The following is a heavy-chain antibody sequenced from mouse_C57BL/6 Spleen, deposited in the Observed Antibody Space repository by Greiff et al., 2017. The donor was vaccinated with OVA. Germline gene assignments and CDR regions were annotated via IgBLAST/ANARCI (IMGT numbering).Heavy chain of an antibody. CDR1: GYTFTSYT. J-gene: IGHJ4*01. CDR3: ARGRNDYDGTMDY. V-gene: IGHV1-4*01. D-gene: IGHD2-4*01. CDR2: INPSSGYT. Sequence: QVQLQQSGAELARPGASVKMSCKASGYTFTSYTMHWVKQRPGQGLEWIGYINPSSGYTKYNQKFKDKATLTADKSSSTAYMQLSSLTSEDSAVYYCARGRNDYDGTMDYWGQGTSVTVSS.